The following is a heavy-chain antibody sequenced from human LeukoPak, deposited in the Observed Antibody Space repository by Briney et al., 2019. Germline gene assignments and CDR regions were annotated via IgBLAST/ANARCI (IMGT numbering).Heavy chain of an antibody. J-gene: IGHJ3*02. D-gene: IGHD3-22*01. V-gene: IGHV3-11*01. CDR1: GFTFSDYY. CDR3: ASPITMIVVVTANPYDAFDI. Sequence: KPGGSLRLSCAASGFTFSDYYMSWIRQPPGKRLEWVSYISSSGSTIYYPASVKGRFTISRDNAKNSLYLQMNSLRAEDTAVYYCASPITMIVVVTANPYDAFDIWGQGTMVTVSS. CDR2: ISSSGSTI.